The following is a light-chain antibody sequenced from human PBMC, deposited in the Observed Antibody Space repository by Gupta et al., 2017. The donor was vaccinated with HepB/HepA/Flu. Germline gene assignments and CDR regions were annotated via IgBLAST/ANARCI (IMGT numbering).Light chain of an antibody. CDR2: WAS. CDR3: QQYSSSPLT. Sequence: DIVMTQSPDSLAVSLGERATINCKSSQSVLYSSKNKNYLAWYQQKPGQPPKLLMYWASTRESGVPDRFSGSGSGTDFTLTISSLQAEDVAVYYCQQYSSSPLTFGGGTEVEIK. CDR1: QSVLYSSKNKNY. J-gene: IGKJ4*01. V-gene: IGKV4-1*01.